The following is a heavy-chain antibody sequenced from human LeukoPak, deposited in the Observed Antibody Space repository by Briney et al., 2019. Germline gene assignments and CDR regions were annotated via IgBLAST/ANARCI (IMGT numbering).Heavy chain of an antibody. Sequence: SETLSLTCAAYGGSFSGYYWSWIRQPPGKGLEWIGNIYYSGSTYYNPFLKSRVTISVDTSKNQFSLKLNSVTAADTAVYYCARLESGGSGDYWDQGTLVTVSS. J-gene: IGHJ4*02. CDR1: GGSFSGYY. CDR3: ARLESGGSGDY. V-gene: IGHV4-34*01. CDR2: IYYSGST. D-gene: IGHD2-15*01.